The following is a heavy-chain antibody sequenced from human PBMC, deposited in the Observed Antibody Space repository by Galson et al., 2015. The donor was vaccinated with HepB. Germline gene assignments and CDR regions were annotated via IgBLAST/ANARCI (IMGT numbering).Heavy chain of an antibody. Sequence: SLRLSCAASGFSFSDFGMHWFRQAPGKGLDWVAVIWYDAINKFYADSVEGRFTISRDNSKHRLYLEMNSLRADGTAVYYCVKGNSSWHATYFDSWGQGTLFTVSS. V-gene: IGHV3-33*03. J-gene: IGHJ4*02. CDR2: IWYDAINK. D-gene: IGHD6-13*01. CDR3: VKGNSSWHATYFDS. CDR1: GFSFSDFG.